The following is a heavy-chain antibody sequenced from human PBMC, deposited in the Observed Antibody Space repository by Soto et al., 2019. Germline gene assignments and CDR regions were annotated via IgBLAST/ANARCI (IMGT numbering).Heavy chain of an antibody. V-gene: IGHV4-59*08. CDR1: GGSISTYY. CDR2: IHYTGAT. Sequence: QVQLQESGPGLVKPSETLSLTCSISGGSISTYYWNWIRQSPGKGLEWMGCIHYTGATYYNPSLQSRVTISVDRSRSHFSLRLNSVIAADTAVYYCAGDIYGVDVWGQGTTVTVSS. J-gene: IGHJ6*02. CDR3: AGDIYGVDV.